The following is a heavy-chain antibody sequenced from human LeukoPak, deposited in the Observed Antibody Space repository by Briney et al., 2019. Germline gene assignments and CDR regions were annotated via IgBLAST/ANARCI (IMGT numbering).Heavy chain of an antibody. Sequence: SETLSLTCTVSGDSISGYYWSWIRQPPGKGLEWIGYISYSGSTNYNPSLKSRVTISIDTSKKQFSLKLSSVTAADTAVYYCARRLIAAAGRYFDYWGQGTLVTVSS. J-gene: IGHJ4*02. CDR3: ARRLIAAAGRYFDY. CDR2: ISYSGST. CDR1: GDSISGYY. D-gene: IGHD6-13*01. V-gene: IGHV4-59*01.